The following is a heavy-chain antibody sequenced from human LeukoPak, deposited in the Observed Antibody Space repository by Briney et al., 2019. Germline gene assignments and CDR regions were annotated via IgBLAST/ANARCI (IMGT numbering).Heavy chain of an antibody. CDR2: INSISGEI. Sequence: PGGSLRLSCVASGFTFSYYSMNWVRQAPGKGLEWVSYINSISGEIGYADSVKGRFTISRDDAKNSLYLQMNSLRDEDTAVYYCARGDYGGDYFDYWGQGTLVTVSS. V-gene: IGHV3-48*02. D-gene: IGHD4-23*01. CDR3: ARGDYGGDYFDY. J-gene: IGHJ4*02. CDR1: GFTFSYYS.